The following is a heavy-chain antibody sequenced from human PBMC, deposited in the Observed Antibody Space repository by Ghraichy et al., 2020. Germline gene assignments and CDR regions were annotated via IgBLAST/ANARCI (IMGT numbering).Heavy chain of an antibody. V-gene: IGHV4-59*01. CDR3: ARAEHYAVAGAYYFDN. Sequence: SETLSLTCIVSGGSISNNYWSWLRQPPGKVLEWIGYIYSSGSTYYNPSPKSRVTISLDTSKNHFSLTVNSVTAADTAVYYCARAEHYAVAGAYYFDNGGLGTLVTGSS. J-gene: IGHJ4*02. CDR1: GGSISNNY. D-gene: IGHD6-19*01. CDR2: IYSSGST.